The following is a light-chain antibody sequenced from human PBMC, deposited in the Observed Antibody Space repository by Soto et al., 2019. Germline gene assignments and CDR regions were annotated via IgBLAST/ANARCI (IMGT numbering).Light chain of an antibody. CDR1: QSVSSY. CDR3: QQYNNWPLA. CDR2: GAS. J-gene: IGKJ1*01. Sequence: IVMTQSPATLSLSPGERATLSCRASQSVSSYLAWYQQKPGQAPRLLIYGASTRATGVPTRFSGSGSGTEFTLTISSLQSEDFAVYYCQQYNNWPLAFGRGTKLEVK. V-gene: IGKV3-15*01.